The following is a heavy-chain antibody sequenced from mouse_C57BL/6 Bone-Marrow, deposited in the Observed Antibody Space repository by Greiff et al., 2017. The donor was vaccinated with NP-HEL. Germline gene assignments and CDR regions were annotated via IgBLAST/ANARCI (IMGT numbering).Heavy chain of an antibody. D-gene: IGHD2-4*01. Sequence: EVQGVESGGDLVKPGGSLKLSCAASGFTFSSYGMSWVRQTPDKRLAWVATISSGGSYTYYPDSVKGRFTISRDNAKNTLYLQMSSLKSEDTAMYYCASNYDYDDEAWFAYWGQGTLVTVSA. CDR1: GFTFSSYG. V-gene: IGHV5-6*01. J-gene: IGHJ3*01. CDR2: ISSGGSYT. CDR3: ASNYDYDDEAWFAY.